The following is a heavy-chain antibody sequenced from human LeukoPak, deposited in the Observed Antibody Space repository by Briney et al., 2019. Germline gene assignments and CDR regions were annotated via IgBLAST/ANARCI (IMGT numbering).Heavy chain of an antibody. D-gene: IGHD3-10*01. CDR3: ARDRYYYGSGSYFDLGY. J-gene: IGHJ4*02. CDR2: IYSGGST. V-gene: IGHV3-66*01. CDR1: GYTFFTYS. Sequence: GKSLRLSCAASGYTFFTYSMHWVRQAPGKGLEWVSVIYSGGSTYYADSVKGRFTISRDNSKNTLYLQMNSLRAEDTAVYYCARDRYYYGSGSYFDLGYWGQGTLVTVSS.